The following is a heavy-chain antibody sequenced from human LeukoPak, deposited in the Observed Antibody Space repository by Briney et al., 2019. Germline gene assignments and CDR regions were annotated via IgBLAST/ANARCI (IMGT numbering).Heavy chain of an antibody. V-gene: IGHV3-23*01. CDR3: AKSSLIRGVTLVAFDI. Sequence: GGSLRLSCAASGFTFSSYAMNWVRQAPGKGLEWVSAISGSGGSTDYADSVKGRFTISRDNSKNTLYLQMNSLRAEDTAVYYCAKSSLIRGVTLVAFDIWGQGTMVTVSS. CDR2: ISGSGGST. J-gene: IGHJ3*02. CDR1: GFTFSSYA. D-gene: IGHD3-10*01.